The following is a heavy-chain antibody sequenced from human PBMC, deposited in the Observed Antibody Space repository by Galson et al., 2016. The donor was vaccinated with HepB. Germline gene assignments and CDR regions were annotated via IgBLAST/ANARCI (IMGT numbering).Heavy chain of an antibody. CDR1: GFTFSSYS. D-gene: IGHD3-10*01. CDR3: TRRYYYGYSGQPFDY. V-gene: IGHV3-21*01. Sequence: SLRLSCAASGFTFSSYSMNWVRQAPGKGLEWVSSISSDSNYIYYADSVRGRFTISRDNAKNSLYLQMNSLRAEETAVYYCTRRYYYGYSGQPFDYWGQGTLVTVSS. J-gene: IGHJ4*02. CDR2: ISSDSNYI.